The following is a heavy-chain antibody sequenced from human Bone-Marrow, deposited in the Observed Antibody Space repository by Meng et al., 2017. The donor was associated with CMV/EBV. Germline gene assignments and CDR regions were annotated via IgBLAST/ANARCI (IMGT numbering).Heavy chain of an antibody. J-gene: IGHJ6*01. CDR1: GFTFSIYW. Sequence: GESLKISCAASGFTFSIYWMNWVRQVPGKGLEWVANINQDGSEKYYVDSVKGRFTISRDNAKNSLCLQMNSLRAEDTAVYYCARYMVRGIYYGMDVWGQGTTVNGAS. CDR2: INQDGSEK. D-gene: IGHD3-10*01. V-gene: IGHV3-7*01. CDR3: ARYMVRGIYYGMDV.